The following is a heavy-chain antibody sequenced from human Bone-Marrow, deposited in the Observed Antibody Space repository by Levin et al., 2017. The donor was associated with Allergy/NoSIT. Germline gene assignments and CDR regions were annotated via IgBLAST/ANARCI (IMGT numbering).Heavy chain of an antibody. CDR1: GGTFSSYA. Sequence: KISCKASGGTFSSYAISWVRQAPGQGLEWMGGIIPIFGTANYAQKFQGRVTITADESTSTAYMELSSLRSEDTAVYYCARVGYSGYYDSSGYGLLDYWGQGTLVTVSS. CDR2: IIPIFGTA. D-gene: IGHD3-22*01. J-gene: IGHJ4*02. V-gene: IGHV1-69*01. CDR3: ARVGYSGYYDSSGYGLLDY.